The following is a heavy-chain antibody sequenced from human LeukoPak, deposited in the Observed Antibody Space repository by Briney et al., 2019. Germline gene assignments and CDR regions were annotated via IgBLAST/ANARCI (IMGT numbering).Heavy chain of an antibody. J-gene: IGHJ5*02. V-gene: IGHV1-2*02. Sequence: EASVKVSCKASGYTFTSYDINWVRQATGQGLEWMGWMNPNSGGTNYAQKFQGRVTMTRDTSISTAYMELSRLRSDDTAVYYCARSLVVGATYPYHWGQGTLVTVSS. D-gene: IGHD1-26*01. CDR3: ARSLVVGATYPYH. CDR2: MNPNSGGT. CDR1: GYTFTSYD.